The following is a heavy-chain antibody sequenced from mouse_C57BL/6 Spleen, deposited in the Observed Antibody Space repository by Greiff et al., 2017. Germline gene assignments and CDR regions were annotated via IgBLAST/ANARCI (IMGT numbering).Heavy chain of an antibody. CDR1: GYTFTSYT. D-gene: IGHD1-1*01. V-gene: IGHV1-4*01. CDR3: ARGITTVVEYFDV. CDR2: INPSSGYT. Sequence: VQLKQSGAELARPGASVKMSCKASGYTFTSYTMHWVKQRPGQGLEWIGYINPSSGYTKYNQKFKDKATLTADKSSSTAYMQLSSLTSEDSAVYYCARGITTVVEYFDVWGTGTTVTVSS. J-gene: IGHJ1*03.